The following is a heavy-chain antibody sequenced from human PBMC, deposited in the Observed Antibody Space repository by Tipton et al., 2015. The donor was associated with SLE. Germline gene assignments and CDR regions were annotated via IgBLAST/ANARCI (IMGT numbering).Heavy chain of an antibody. D-gene: IGHD4-11*01. V-gene: IGHV3-30*04. CDR1: GFTFSDYT. CDR2: ISYAGTNK. J-gene: IGHJ4*02. CDR3: ARGLTSPNALFYFDY. Sequence: SLRLSCAASGFTFSDYTMHWVRQAPGMGLEWVAVISYAGTNKYHAGSVKGRFTISRNNSKNTLDLQMNGLRAEDTAVYYCARGLTSPNALFYFDYWGQGTLVTVSS.